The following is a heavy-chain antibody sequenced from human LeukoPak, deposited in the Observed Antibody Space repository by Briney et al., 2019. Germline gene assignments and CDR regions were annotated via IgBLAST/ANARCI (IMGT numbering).Heavy chain of an antibody. V-gene: IGHV1-69*06. CDR2: IIPIFGTA. CDR1: GGTFSSYA. CDR3: ARGVVVVAARTNYYYYYYMDV. Sequence: ASVKVSCKASGGTFSSYAISWVRQAPGQGLEWMGGIIPIFGTANYAQKFQGRVTITADKSTSTAYMELSSLRSEDTAVYYCARGVVVVAARTNYYYYYYMDVWGKGTTVTVSS. J-gene: IGHJ6*03. D-gene: IGHD2-15*01.